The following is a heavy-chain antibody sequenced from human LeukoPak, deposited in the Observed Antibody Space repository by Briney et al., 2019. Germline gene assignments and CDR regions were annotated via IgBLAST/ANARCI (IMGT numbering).Heavy chain of an antibody. V-gene: IGHV3-7*03. D-gene: IGHD3-3*01. CDR2: IKLDGSEK. J-gene: IGHJ4*02. Sequence: GGSLRLSCVASGFTFGKYWMSWVRLAPGKGLEWVANIKLDGSEKNYVDSVKGRFTISRDNTKNSLYLQMNSLRAEDTAVFYCARDQYDTWSRRGNFDSWGQGTLVIVSS. CDR3: ARDQYDTWSRRGNFDS. CDR1: GFTFGKYW.